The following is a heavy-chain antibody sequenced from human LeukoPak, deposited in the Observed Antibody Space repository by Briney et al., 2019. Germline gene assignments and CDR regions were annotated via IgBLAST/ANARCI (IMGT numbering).Heavy chain of an antibody. CDR3: AKGAYDYIEIAYFDS. D-gene: IGHD5-12*01. J-gene: IGHJ4*02. Sequence: GGSLRLSCAASGFTSTNYAMNWVRQAPGEGLEWVSVLIGSSGSTDYADSVKGRFTISRDISKNTLFLQMNSLRAEDTAIYYCAKGAYDYIEIAYFDSWGQGTLVTVSS. CDR2: LIGSSGST. CDR1: GFTSTNYA. V-gene: IGHV3-23*01.